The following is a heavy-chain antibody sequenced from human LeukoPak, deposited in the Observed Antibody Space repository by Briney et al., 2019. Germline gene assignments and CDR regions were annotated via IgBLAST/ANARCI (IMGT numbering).Heavy chain of an antibody. D-gene: IGHD2-15*01. CDR2: IYPGDSDT. V-gene: IGHV5-51*01. Sequence: GESLKISCKGSGYSFTSYWIGWVRQMLGKGLEWMGIIYPGDSDTRYSPSFQGQVTISADKSISTAYLQWSSLKASDTAMYYCARRKLGYCSGGSCPNWFDPWGQGTLVTVSS. CDR3: ARRKLGYCSGGSCPNWFDP. CDR1: GYSFTSYW. J-gene: IGHJ5*02.